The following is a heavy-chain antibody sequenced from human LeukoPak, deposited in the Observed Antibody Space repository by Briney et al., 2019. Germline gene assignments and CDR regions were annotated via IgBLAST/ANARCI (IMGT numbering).Heavy chain of an antibody. J-gene: IGHJ6*02. D-gene: IGHD2-15*01. Sequence: GGSLRLSCAASGFTFSSYGMHWVRQARGKGLEWVSSISSSSSYIYYADSVKGRFTISRDNAKNSLYLQMNSLRAEDTAVYYCARESCGGSCYRDNYYYYGMDVWGQGTTVTVSS. CDR3: ARESCGGSCYRDNYYYYGMDV. CDR2: ISSSSSYI. CDR1: GFTFSSYG. V-gene: IGHV3-21*01.